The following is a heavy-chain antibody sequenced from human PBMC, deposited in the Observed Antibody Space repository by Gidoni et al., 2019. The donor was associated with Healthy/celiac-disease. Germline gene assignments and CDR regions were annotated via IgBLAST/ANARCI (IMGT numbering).Heavy chain of an antibody. CDR1: VFTFSSYS. CDR2: ISSSGSYI. CDR3: ARPLGSSWEGDAFDI. J-gene: IGHJ3*02. V-gene: IGHV3-21*01. D-gene: IGHD6-13*01. Sequence: VQLVESGGGLVKPGGSLRLSCAASVFTFSSYSMNWVRQDPGKGLEWVPSISSSGSYIYYADSVKGRFTISRDNAKNSLYLQMNSLRAEDTAVYYCARPLGSSWEGDAFDIWGQGTMVTVSS.